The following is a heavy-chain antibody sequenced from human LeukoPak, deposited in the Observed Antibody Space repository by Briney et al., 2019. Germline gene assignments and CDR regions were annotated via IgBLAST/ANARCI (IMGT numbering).Heavy chain of an antibody. CDR1: GFTFSSYS. D-gene: IGHD3-10*01. CDR2: ISSSSNYI. CDR3: AKEVFGSPPGY. Sequence: GGSLRLSCAASGFTFSSYSMNWVRQAPGKGLEWVSYISSSSNYINYADSVKGRFTISRDNAKNSLYLQMNSLRAEDTAVYYCAKEVFGSPPGYWGQGTLVTVSS. J-gene: IGHJ4*02. V-gene: IGHV3-21*01.